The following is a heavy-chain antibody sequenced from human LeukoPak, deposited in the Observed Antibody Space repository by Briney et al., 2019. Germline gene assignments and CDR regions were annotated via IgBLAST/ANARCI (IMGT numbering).Heavy chain of an antibody. J-gene: IGHJ4*02. Sequence: PGRSLRLSCAASGFTFSSYAMHWVRQAPGKGLEWVAVISYDGSNKYYADSVKGRFTISRDNSKNTLYLQMNSLRAEDTAVYYCACYSSSWSFDSWGQGTLVTVSS. CDR1: GFTFSSYA. CDR2: ISYDGSNK. CDR3: ACYSSSWSFDS. D-gene: IGHD6-13*01. V-gene: IGHV3-30-3*01.